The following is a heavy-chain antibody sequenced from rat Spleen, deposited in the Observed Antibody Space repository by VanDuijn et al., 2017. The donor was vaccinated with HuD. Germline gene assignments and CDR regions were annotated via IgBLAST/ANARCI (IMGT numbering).Heavy chain of an antibody. V-gene: IGHV5-20*01. CDR2: ISYEGGST. CDR1: KFTFSDYY. CDR3: TTVNPFAY. J-gene: IGHJ3*01. D-gene: IGHD3-4*01. Sequence: EGQLVESGGGLVQPGRSLKLSCTASKFTFSDYYMAWVRQAPTKGLEWVASISYEGGSTYYRDSVKGRFTISRDNAKSSLYLQMDSLRSEDTATYYCTTVNPFAYWGQGTLVTVSS.